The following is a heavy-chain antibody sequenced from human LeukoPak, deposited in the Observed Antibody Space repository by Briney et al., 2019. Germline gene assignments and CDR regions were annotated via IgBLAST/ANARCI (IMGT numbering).Heavy chain of an antibody. D-gene: IGHD2-2*01. CDR2: ISSSSSYI. J-gene: IGHJ4*02. CDR1: GFTFSESW. V-gene: IGHV3-21*01. CDR3: ASVGQVVPAAQFDY. Sequence: PGGSLRLSCAASGFTFSESWMTWVRQVPGQGLEWVSSISSSSSYIYYADSVKGRFTISRDNAKNSLYLQMNSLRAEDTAVYYCASVGQVVPAAQFDYWGQGTLVTVSS.